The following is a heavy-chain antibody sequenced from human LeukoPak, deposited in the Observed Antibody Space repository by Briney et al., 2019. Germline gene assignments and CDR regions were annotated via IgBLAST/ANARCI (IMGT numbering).Heavy chain of an antibody. J-gene: IGHJ4*02. CDR3: AKGTSEWLAFDY. CDR1: GFTFSSYA. CDR2: ISGSGGST. V-gene: IGHV3-23*01. D-gene: IGHD5-12*01. Sequence: PGGSLRLSCAASGFTFSSYAMSWVRQAPGKGLEVSGISGSGGSTYYADSVKGRFTISRDNSKNTLYLRMNSLRAEDTAVYYCAKGTSEWLAFDYWGQGTLVTVSS.